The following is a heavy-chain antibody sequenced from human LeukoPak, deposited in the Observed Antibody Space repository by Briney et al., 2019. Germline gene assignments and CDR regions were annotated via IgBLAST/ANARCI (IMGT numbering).Heavy chain of an antibody. D-gene: IGHD7-27*01. CDR2: IDPNSGGT. Sequence: ASVKVSXKASGYTFTDHYLHWVRQAPGQGLEWLGWIDPNSGGTNYAQNFQGRVTMTRDTSITTAYMELSSLRSDDTAIYYCAIHWGPGWYFDLWGRGTQVTVSS. J-gene: IGHJ2*01. V-gene: IGHV1-2*02. CDR3: AIHWGPGWYFDL. CDR1: GYTFTDHY.